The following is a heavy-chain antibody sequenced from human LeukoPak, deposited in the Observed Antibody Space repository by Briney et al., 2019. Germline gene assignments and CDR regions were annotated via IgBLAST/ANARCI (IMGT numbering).Heavy chain of an antibody. D-gene: IGHD6-13*01. CDR2: IYYSGST. CDR1: GGSVSSGSYY. J-gene: IGHJ4*02. Sequence: SETLSLTCTVSGGSVSSGSYYWSWIRQPPGKGLEWIGYIYYSGSTNYNPSLKSRVTISVDTSKNQFPLKLGSVTAADTAVYYCARYLIAAAGMDYWGQGTLVTVSS. V-gene: IGHV4-61*01. CDR3: ARYLIAAAGMDY.